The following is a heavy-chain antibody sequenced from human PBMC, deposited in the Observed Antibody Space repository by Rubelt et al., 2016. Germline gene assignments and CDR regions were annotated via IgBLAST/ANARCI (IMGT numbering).Heavy chain of an antibody. D-gene: IGHD1-26*01. CDR3: ARDGSSDAPWYFDY. CDR1: GGSFSGYY. J-gene: IGHJ4*02. V-gene: IGHV4-34*01. Sequence: QVQLQQWGAGLLKPSETLSLTCAVYGGSFSGYYWSWIRQSPGKGLEWIGEINHSGSTNYNPSLKSRVTISTDASKNQFSLKLSSVTAADTAVYYCARDGSSDAPWYFDYWGQGTLVTVSS. CDR2: INHSGST.